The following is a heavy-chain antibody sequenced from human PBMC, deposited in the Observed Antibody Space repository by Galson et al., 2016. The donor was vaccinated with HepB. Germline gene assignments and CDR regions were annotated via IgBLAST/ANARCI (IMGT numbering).Heavy chain of an antibody. V-gene: IGHV3-23*01. Sequence: SLRLSCAASGFTFSESAMSWVRQAPGKGLEWVSAISGDGVHTYYADSVKGRFTISRDISKNTLFLQMNSLRAEDTAVYYCAKGGEYDHWGQGTLLTVSS. CDR1: GFTFSESA. D-gene: IGHD3-10*01. CDR2: ISGDGVHT. J-gene: IGHJ4*02. CDR3: AKGGEYDH.